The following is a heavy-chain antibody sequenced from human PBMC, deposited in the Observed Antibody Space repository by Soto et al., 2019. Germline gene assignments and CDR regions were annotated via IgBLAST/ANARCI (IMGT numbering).Heavy chain of an antibody. V-gene: IGHV3-11*06. Sequence: GGSLRLSCAASGFTFSDYYMSWIRQAPGKGLEWVSYISSSSSYTNYADSVKGRFTISRDNAKNSLYLQMNSLRAEDTAVYYCARDQKGPLDYGGNSGYFDYWGQGTLVTVSS. D-gene: IGHD4-17*01. CDR1: GFTFSDYY. J-gene: IGHJ4*02. CDR2: ISSSSSYT. CDR3: ARDQKGPLDYGGNSGYFDY.